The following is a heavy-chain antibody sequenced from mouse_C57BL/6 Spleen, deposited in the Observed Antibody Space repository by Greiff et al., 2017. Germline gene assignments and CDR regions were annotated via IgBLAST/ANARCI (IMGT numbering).Heavy chain of an antibody. CDR2: INPSNGGT. Sequence: VQLQESGTELVKPGASVKLSCKASGYTFTSYWMHWVKQRPGQGLEWIGNINPSNGGTNYNEKFKNKATLTVDKSSSTAYMQLSSLTSEDSAVYYCARGAVVATRKFDYWGQGTTLTVSS. CDR3: ARGAVVATRKFDY. CDR1: GYTFTSYW. J-gene: IGHJ2*01. V-gene: IGHV1-53*01. D-gene: IGHD1-1*01.